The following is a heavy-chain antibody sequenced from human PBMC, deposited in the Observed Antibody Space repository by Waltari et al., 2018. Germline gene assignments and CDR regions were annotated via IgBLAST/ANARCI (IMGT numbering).Heavy chain of an antibody. D-gene: IGHD2-15*01. Sequence: LVESGGGLVQPGGSLRLSCAASGFTFINYAMGWVRQAPGKGLEWVSAISGSSTNTYYVESVRGRFTISRDNSQNTLYLQMNSLRAEDTAVYFCVKEARTPYFDYWGQGTLVTVSS. CDR1: GFTFINYA. J-gene: IGHJ4*02. V-gene: IGHV3-23*04. CDR2: ISGSSTNT. CDR3: VKEARTPYFDY.